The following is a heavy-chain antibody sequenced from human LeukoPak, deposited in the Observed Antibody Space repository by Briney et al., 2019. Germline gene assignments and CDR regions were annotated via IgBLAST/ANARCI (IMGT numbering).Heavy chain of an antibody. CDR2: IYYSGST. CDR1: GGSISSYY. V-gene: IGHV4-59*01. CDR3: ARDRGYSYGPETPATGMDV. J-gene: IGHJ6*02. D-gene: IGHD5-18*01. Sequence: SETLSLTCTVSGGSISSYYWSWIRQPPGKGLEWIGYIYYSGSTNYNPSLKSRVTISVDTFKNQFSLKLSSVTAADTAVYYCARDRGYSYGPETPATGMDVWGQGTTVTVSS.